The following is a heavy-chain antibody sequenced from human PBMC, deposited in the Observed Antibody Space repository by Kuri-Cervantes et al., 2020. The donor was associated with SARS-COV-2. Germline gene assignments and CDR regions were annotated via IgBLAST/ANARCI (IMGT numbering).Heavy chain of an antibody. Sequence: ESLKISCTVTGDSVNSINYYWTWIRQPPGKGLEWIGYIYYNGDTNYNPSLKSRVTISVDTSKNQFSLKLSSVTAADTAVYYCARESSSSWYWFDPWGQGTLVTVSS. CDR3: ARESSSSWYWFDP. D-gene: IGHD6-13*01. J-gene: IGHJ5*02. CDR1: GDSVNSINYY. CDR2: IYYNGDT. V-gene: IGHV4-61*01.